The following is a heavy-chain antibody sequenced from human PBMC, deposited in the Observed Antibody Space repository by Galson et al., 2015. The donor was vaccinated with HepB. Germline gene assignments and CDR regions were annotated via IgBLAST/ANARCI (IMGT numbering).Heavy chain of an antibody. CDR3: ARWLVGCSSSSCYDYYFDY. CDR1: GFTFSRYW. J-gene: IGHJ4*02. Sequence: SLRLSCAASGFTFSRYWMSWVRQAPEKGLEWVANIKQDGSEKYYVDSVKGRFTISRDNAKNSLYLQMNSLRAEDTAVYYCARWLVGCSSSSCYDYYFDYWGQGTLVTVSS. V-gene: IGHV3-7*01. D-gene: IGHD2-2*01. CDR2: IKQDGSEK.